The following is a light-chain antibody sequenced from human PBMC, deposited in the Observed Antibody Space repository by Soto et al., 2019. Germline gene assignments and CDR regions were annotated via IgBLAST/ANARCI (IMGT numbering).Light chain of an antibody. CDR2: GAS. J-gene: IGKJ5*01. CDR3: PQCASSPT. Sequence: MAESGGSLSVSKGKRGTLTCRASQSVSRFLAWFQQIHGDAPRLLIYGASMRATGITDRFSGSGSGTDFTLTISSLEPADFAVYYWPQCASSPTFRQAARL. V-gene: IGKV3-20*01. CDR1: QSVSRF.